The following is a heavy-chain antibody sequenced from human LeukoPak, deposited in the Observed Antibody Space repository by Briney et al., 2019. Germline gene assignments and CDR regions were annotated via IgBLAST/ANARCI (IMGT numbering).Heavy chain of an antibody. CDR3: ARWRPYCSSTSCYRPLAAAPGRGFDY. CDR1: GGSISSSSYY. Sequence: PSETLSLTCTVSGGSISSSSYYWGWIRQPPGKGLEWIGSIYYSGSTYYKPSLKSRVTISVDTSKNQFSLKLSSVTAADTAVYYCARWRPYCSSTSCYRPLAAAPGRGFDYWGQGTLVTVSS. J-gene: IGHJ4*02. CDR2: IYYSGST. V-gene: IGHV4-39*07. D-gene: IGHD2-2*01.